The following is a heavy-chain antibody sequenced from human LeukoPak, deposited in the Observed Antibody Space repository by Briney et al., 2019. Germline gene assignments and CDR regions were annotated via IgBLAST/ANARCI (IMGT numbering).Heavy chain of an antibody. CDR3: ARHDFGGTQEPFDP. CDR2: IYYSGST. J-gene: IGHJ5*02. V-gene: IGHV4-39*01. D-gene: IGHD2-21*01. Sequence: PSETLSLTCTVSGGSISSSSYYWVWIRQPPGQGLEWIGSIYYSGSTYYNPSLKSRVTISVDTSKNQFSLKLSSVTAADMAVYYCARHDFGGTQEPFDPWGQGTLVTVSS. CDR1: GGSISSSSYY.